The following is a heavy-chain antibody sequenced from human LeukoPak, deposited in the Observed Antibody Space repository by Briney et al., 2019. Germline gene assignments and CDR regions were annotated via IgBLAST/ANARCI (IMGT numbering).Heavy chain of an antibody. CDR2: FDPEDGET. D-gene: IGHD3-9*01. CDR3: ARAGHAITIFPTFHYYYYMDV. CDR1: GYTLTELS. Sequence: GASVKVSCKVSGYTLTELSMHWVRQAPGKGLEWMGGFDPEDGETIYAQKFQGRVTMTEDTSTDTAYMELSSLRSEDTAVYYCARAGHAITIFPTFHYYYYMDVWGKGTTVTISS. J-gene: IGHJ6*03. V-gene: IGHV1-24*01.